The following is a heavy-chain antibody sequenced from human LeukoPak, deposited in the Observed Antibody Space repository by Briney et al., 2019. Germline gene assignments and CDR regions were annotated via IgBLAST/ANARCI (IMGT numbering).Heavy chain of an antibody. J-gene: IGHJ5*02. D-gene: IGHD2-2*03. Sequence: ASVKVSCKASGYSFTDNGLSWVRHVPGQGLEWMGWISTHNDHTNYAQKFQGRVSMTTDTSASTAYMELRSLRSDDTAVYYCARDLGYCNNNRCYRNWFDPWGQGTLVTVSS. CDR3: ARDLGYCNNNRCYRNWFDP. CDR1: GYSFTDNG. CDR2: ISTHNDHT. V-gene: IGHV1-18*01.